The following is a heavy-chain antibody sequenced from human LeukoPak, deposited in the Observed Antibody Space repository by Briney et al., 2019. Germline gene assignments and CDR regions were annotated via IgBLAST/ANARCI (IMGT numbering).Heavy chain of an antibody. Sequence: SETLSLTCTVSGGSISSSSYYWGWIRQPPGKGLEWIGSIYYSGSTYYNPSLKSRVTISVDTSKNQFSLKLSSVTAADTAVYYCASRLVGATVDYWGQGTLITVSS. CDR1: GGSISSSSYY. CDR2: IYYSGST. V-gene: IGHV4-39*01. J-gene: IGHJ4*02. D-gene: IGHD1-26*01. CDR3: ASRLVGATVDY.